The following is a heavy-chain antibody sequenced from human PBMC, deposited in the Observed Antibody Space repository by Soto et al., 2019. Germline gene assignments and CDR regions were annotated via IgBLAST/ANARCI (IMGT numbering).Heavy chain of an antibody. D-gene: IGHD4-17*01. CDR2: MTPSGSSR. J-gene: IGHJ4*02. Sequence: GGSLRLSCAASGFTFSDHFMSWIRQAPGKGLEWISYMTPSGSSRSYADSVKGRFTISRDNAKNSLYLQMNSLRGDDTAVYFCAKRLLRGTTLSVLDYWGRGTLVTVSS. CDR3: AKRLLRGTTLSVLDY. V-gene: IGHV3-11*04. CDR1: GFTFSDHF.